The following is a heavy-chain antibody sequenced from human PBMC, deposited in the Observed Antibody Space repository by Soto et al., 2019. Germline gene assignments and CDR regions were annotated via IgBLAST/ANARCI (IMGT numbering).Heavy chain of an antibody. D-gene: IGHD3-22*01. V-gene: IGHV1-18*04. CDR3: AREAPNYYDSSGHGWFDP. J-gene: IGHJ5*02. CDR2: ISAYNGNT. Sequence: ASVKVSCKASGYTFTSYGISWVRQAPGQGLEWMGWISAYNGNTNYAQKLQGRVTMTTDTSTSTAYMELRSLRSDDTAVYYCAREAPNYYDSSGHGWFDPWGRGTLVTVSS. CDR1: GYTFTSYG.